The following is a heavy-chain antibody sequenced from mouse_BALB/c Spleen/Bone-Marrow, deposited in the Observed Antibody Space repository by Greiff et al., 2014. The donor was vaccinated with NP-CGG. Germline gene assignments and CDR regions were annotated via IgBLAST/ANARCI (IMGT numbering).Heavy chain of an antibody. V-gene: IGHV5-6*01. Sequence: DVHLVESGGDLVKPGGSLKLSCAASGFTFSTYGMSWVRQTPDKRLEWVATISSGGGYTYYPDNVKGRFTISRDNANNTLYLQMSRLKSEDTAMYYCTRQSNWDHYAMDYWGQGTSVTVSS. J-gene: IGHJ4*01. CDR3: TRQSNWDHYAMDY. CDR1: GFTFSTYG. D-gene: IGHD4-1*01. CDR2: ISSGGGYT.